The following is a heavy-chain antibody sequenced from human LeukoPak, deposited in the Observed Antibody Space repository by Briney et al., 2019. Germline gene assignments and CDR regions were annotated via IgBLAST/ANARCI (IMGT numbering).Heavy chain of an antibody. Sequence: GGSLRLSWAASGFPFSSYSMNWVRQAPGKGLEWVSSISSSGSYIYYADSVKGRFTISRDNAKNSLYLQMNSLRDEDTAVYYCARAAPYYYDSSGYSAFDSWGQGTMVTVSA. D-gene: IGHD3-22*01. J-gene: IGHJ3*02. V-gene: IGHV3-21*01. CDR1: GFPFSSYS. CDR2: ISSSGSYI. CDR3: ARAAPYYYDSSGYSAFDS.